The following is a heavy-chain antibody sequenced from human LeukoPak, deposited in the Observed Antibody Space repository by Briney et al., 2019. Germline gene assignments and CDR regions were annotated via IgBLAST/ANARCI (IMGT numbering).Heavy chain of an antibody. CDR3: AHRHSGWYPDAFDI. J-gene: IGHJ3*02. CDR2: IYWNDDK. Sequence: SGPTLVKPTQTLTLTCTFSGFSLSTSGVGVGWIRQPPGKALEWLALIYWNDDKRYSPSLKSRLTITKDTSKNQVVLTMTNMDPVDTATYYCAHRHSGWYPDAFDIWGQGTMVTVSS. D-gene: IGHD6-19*01. CDR1: GFSLSTSGVG. V-gene: IGHV2-5*01.